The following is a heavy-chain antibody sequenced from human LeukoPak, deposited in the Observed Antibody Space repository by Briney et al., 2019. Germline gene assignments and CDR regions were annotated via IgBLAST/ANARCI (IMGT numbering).Heavy chain of an antibody. V-gene: IGHV4-31*03. Sequence: SQTLSLTCTVSGGSISSGGYYWSWIRQHPGKGLEWIGYIYYSGSTYYNPSLKSRVTISVDTSKNQFSLKLSSATAADTAVYYCASRRRFGELYWGQGTLVTVSS. D-gene: IGHD3-10*01. J-gene: IGHJ4*02. CDR3: ASRRRFGELY. CDR1: GGSISSGGYY. CDR2: IYYSGST.